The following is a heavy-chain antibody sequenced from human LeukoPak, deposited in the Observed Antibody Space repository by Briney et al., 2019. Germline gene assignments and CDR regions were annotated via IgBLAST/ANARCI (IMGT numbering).Heavy chain of an antibody. CDR1: GFTFSSYD. CDR3: ARGSLITMVRGVAISDGFDI. V-gene: IGHV3-13*04. J-gene: IGHJ3*02. CDR2: IGTAGDT. Sequence: GGSLRLSCAASGFTFSSYDMHWVRQATGKGLEWVSAIGTAGDTYYPGSVKGRFTISRENAKNSLYLQMNSLRAGDTAVYYCARGSLITMVRGVAISDGFDIWGQGTKVTVS. D-gene: IGHD3-10*01.